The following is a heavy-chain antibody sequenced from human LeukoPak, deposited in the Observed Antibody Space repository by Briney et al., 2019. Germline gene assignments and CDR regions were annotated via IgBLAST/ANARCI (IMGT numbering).Heavy chain of an antibody. J-gene: IGHJ4*02. CDR2: ISYDGSHK. V-gene: IGHV3-30*04. CDR3: AKWVDIVATTFDY. Sequence: GGSLRLSCAASGFTFSSYAMHWVRQAPGKGLEWVAIISYDGSHKYYADSVKGRFTISRDNSKNTLYLQMNSLRAEDTAVYYCAKWVDIVATTFDYWGQGTLVTVSS. D-gene: IGHD5-12*01. CDR1: GFTFSSYA.